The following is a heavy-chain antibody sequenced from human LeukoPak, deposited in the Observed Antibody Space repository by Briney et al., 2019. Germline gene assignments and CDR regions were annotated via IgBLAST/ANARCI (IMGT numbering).Heavy chain of an antibody. J-gene: IGHJ4*02. CDR1: GFTFSSYG. D-gene: IGHD1-1*01. V-gene: IGHV3-33*06. CDR2: IWYDGSNK. CDR3: AKGNWRYFDY. Sequence: GGSLRLSCAASGFTFSSYGMHWVRQAPGKGLEWVAVIWYDGSNKYYADSVKGRFTISRDNSKSTLYLQMNSLGADDTAVYYCAKGNWRYFDYWGQGTLVTVSS.